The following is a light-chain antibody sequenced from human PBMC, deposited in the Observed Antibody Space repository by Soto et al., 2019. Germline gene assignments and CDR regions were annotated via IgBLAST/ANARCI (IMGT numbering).Light chain of an antibody. Sequence: QSVVTQPPWVSGAPGQRVTISCTGSSSNIGAGFHVHWYQQLPGTAPKLLIYGNTIRPSGVPDRFSGSTSGTSASLAITGLQADDEADYYCQSYDTRLSAEVFGGGTKLTVL. V-gene: IGLV1-40*01. J-gene: IGLJ3*02. CDR3: QSYDTRLSAEV. CDR2: GNT. CDR1: SSNIGAGFH.